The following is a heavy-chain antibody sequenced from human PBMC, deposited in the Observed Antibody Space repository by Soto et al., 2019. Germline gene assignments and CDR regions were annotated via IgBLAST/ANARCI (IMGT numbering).Heavy chain of an antibody. D-gene: IGHD3-10*01. J-gene: IGHJ3*01. CDR3: QRAGFYGPYDAFDL. Sequence: PGKLRLTWAVYGGTLRGYYWSGCCQPPGKGLGWIGEINSSGSTNYNPYPTSGASISVDTSKNKFSLKMSYVNAPDPDVYYCQRAGFYGPYDAFDLWCQGPMVT. V-gene: IGHV4-34*01. CDR1: GGTLRGYY. CDR2: INSSGST.